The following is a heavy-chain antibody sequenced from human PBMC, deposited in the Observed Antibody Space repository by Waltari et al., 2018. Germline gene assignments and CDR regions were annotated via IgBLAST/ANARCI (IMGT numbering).Heavy chain of an antibody. CDR2: INPNNGGK. J-gene: IGHJ4*02. D-gene: IGHD1-26*01. CDR3: ARVLSTGSYAEDY. V-gene: IGHV1-2*02. CDR1: GYTFTGYY. Sequence: QVQLVQSGAEVKKPGASVKVSCKASGYTFTGYYMHWVRQAPGQGLGWMGWINPNNGGKNYAQKFQGRVTMTRDTAISTAYMELNNLKSDDTAVYYCARVLSTGSYAEDYWGQGTLVTVSS.